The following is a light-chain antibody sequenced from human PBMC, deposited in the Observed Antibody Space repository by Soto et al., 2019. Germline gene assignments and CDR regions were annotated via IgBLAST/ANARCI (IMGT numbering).Light chain of an antibody. CDR3: QQYNNLPPT. Sequence: DIEMTQSPPILSVSPGEGATLSCRASQRISTNLAWYQHIPGQAPRLLIVSSSRRPTDVPARLSGSGSETDFTLTISSLQSEDSAFYYCQQYNNLPPTFGQGTKVEVK. CDR2: SSS. CDR1: QRISTN. J-gene: IGKJ1*01. V-gene: IGKV3-15*01.